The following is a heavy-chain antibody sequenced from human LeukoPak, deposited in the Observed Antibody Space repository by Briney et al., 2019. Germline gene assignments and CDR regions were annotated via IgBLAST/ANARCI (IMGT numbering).Heavy chain of an antibody. CDR1: GGSIGSYY. CDR3: ARQKAAVGSDSHFDY. CDR2: IYYSGST. J-gene: IGHJ4*02. V-gene: IGHV4-59*01. D-gene: IGHD6-19*01. Sequence: PSETLSLTCTVSGGSIGSYYWSWIRQPPGKGLEWIGYIYYSGSTNYNPSLKSRVTISVDTSKNQFSLKLSFVTAADTAVYYCARQKAAVGSDSHFDYWGQGTLVTVSS.